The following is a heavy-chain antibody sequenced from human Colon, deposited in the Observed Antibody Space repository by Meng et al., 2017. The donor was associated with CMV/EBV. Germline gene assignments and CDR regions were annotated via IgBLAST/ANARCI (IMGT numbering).Heavy chain of an antibody. CDR2: ISSSGGTT. D-gene: IGHD2-2*02. CDR3: AKGDRDIVVVPSAIVEHPDY. CDR1: FTGYA. J-gene: IGHJ4*02. Sequence: FTGYAMNGVRQAPGKGLEWVSVISSSGGTTNYADSVKGRFTISRDNSKNTLYLQMNSLRAEDTALYYCAKGDRDIVVVPSAIVEHPDYWGQGTLVTVSS. V-gene: IGHV3-23*01.